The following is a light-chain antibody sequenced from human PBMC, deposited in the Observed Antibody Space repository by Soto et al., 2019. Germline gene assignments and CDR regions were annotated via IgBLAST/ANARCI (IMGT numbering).Light chain of an antibody. CDR3: CSYAVTNIVV. J-gene: IGLJ2*01. CDR2: EGS. CDR1: SSDVGSYNL. V-gene: IGLV2-23*01. Sequence: QSVLTQPASVSGSPGQSITISCTGTSSDVGSYNLVSWFQQHPGKAPKLMIYEGSKRPSGVSNRFSGSKSGNTASLTISGLQAEDEADYYCCSYAVTNIVVVGGGTKLTVL.